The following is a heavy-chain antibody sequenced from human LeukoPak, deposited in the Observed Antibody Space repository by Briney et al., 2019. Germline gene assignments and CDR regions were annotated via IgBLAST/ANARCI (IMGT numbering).Heavy chain of an antibody. CDR3: ARHSSYYGNFDY. CDR2: IYYSGST. Sequence: PSETLSLTCSVSGGSISSSSCYWGWIRQPPGKGLEWIGSIYYSGSTYYNPSLKSRFTISVDTSKNQFSLKLSSVTAADTAVYHCARHSSYYGNFDYWGQGTLVTVSS. CDR1: GGSISSSSCY. J-gene: IGHJ4*02. V-gene: IGHV4-39*01. D-gene: IGHD3-10*01.